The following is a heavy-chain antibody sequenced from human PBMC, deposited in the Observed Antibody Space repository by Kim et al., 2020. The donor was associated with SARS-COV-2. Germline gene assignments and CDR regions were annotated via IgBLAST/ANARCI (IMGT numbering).Heavy chain of an antibody. CDR2: ISYDGSNK. V-gene: IGHV3-30*18. CDR1: GFTFSSYG. J-gene: IGHJ3*02. CDR3: AKGFRPLAAIPSDAFDI. Sequence: GGSLRLSCAASGFTFSSYGMHWVRQAPGKGLEWVAVISYDGSNKYYADSVKGRFTISRDNSKNTLYLQMNSLRAEDTAVYYCAKGFRPLAAIPSDAFDIWGQGTMVTVSS. D-gene: IGHD2-2*01.